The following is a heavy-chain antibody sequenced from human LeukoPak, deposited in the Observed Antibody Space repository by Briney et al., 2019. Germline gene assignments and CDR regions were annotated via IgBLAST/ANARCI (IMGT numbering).Heavy chain of an antibody. CDR1: RFTFSSYW. Sequence: GGSLRLSCAASRFTFSSYWMSWVRQAPGKGLEWVANIKHDGSEEVYVDSVKGRFSISRDNAKSSLFLQMNTLRAEDTAVYYCARDPYSSTWSYGMDVWGQGTTVTVSS. CDR2: IKHDGSEE. CDR3: ARDPYSSTWSYGMDV. D-gene: IGHD6-6*01. V-gene: IGHV3-7*05. J-gene: IGHJ6*02.